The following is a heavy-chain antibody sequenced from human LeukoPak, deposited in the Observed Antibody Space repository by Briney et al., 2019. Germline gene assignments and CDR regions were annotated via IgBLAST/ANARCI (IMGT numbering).Heavy chain of an antibody. CDR2: IKSKSCGGTT. Sequence: GGSLRLSCAASGFTFNNAWMTWVRQAPGKGLEWVARIKSKSCGGTTDDAAPVKVRFTVARDESKNTLYLQMSSLETGDTTVYYCSTMPALRDYWGLGTLVTVSS. CDR3: STMPALRDY. D-gene: IGHD2-2*01. CDR1: GFTFNNAW. J-gene: IGHJ4*02. V-gene: IGHV3-15*01.